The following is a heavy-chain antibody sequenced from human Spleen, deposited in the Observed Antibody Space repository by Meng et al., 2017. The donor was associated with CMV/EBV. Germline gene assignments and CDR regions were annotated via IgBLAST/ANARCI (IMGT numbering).Heavy chain of an antibody. CDR3: AREGFPYYFDSSGYYSFDY. J-gene: IGHJ4*02. D-gene: IGHD3-22*01. Sequence: NSAAWNWIRQSPSRGIEWLGRTYYRSKWYNDYAVSVKSRITINPDTSKNQFSLQLNSVTPEDTAVYYCAREGFPYYFDSSGYYSFDYWGQGTLVTSPQ. CDR2: TYYRSKWYN. V-gene: IGHV6-1*01. CDR1: NSAA.